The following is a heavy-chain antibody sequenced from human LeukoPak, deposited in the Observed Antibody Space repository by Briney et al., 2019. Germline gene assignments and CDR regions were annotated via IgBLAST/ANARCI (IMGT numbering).Heavy chain of an antibody. Sequence: SGPTLVKPTQTLTLTCTFSGFSLSTSGVGVGWIRQPPGKAPEWLAVIYWDDDKRYSPSLDNRLTITKDTSKNQVVLTMTNMDPVDTATYYCAHRGSNYALDYWGQGTLVTVSS. CDR3: AHRGSNYALDY. J-gene: IGHJ4*02. CDR1: GFSLSTSGVG. CDR2: IYWDDDK. D-gene: IGHD4-11*01. V-gene: IGHV2-5*02.